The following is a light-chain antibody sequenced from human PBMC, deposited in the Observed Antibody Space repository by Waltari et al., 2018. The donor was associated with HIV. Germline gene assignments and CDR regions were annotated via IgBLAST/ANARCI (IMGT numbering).Light chain of an antibody. J-gene: IGKJ1*01. CDR3: QQYIGSPRT. V-gene: IGKV3-20*01. CDR2: GAS. CDR1: QTISSTY. Sequence: EIALTQSPGTLSLSPGESATLPCRASQTISSTYLAWYQQKPGQAPRLLIYGASSRAPGIPDRFSGSGSGTDFTLTISSLEPEDCAVYYCQQYIGSPRTFGQGTKVELK.